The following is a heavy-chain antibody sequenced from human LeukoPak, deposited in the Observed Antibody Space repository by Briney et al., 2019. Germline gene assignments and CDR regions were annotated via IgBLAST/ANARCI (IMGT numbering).Heavy chain of an antibody. V-gene: IGHV4-30-4*08. CDR2: IYYSGST. CDR1: GGSISSGDYY. J-gene: IGHJ3*02. D-gene: IGHD6-13*01. Sequence: SETLSLTCTVSGGSISSGDYYWSWIRQPPGKGLEWIGYIYYSGSTYYNPSLKSRVTISVDTSKNQFSLKLSSVTAADTAVYYCARVEQQLNNAFDIWGQGTMVTVSS. CDR3: ARVEQQLNNAFDI.